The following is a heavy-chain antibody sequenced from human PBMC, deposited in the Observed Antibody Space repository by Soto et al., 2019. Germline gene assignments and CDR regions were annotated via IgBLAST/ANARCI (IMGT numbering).Heavy chain of an antibody. D-gene: IGHD3-10*01. J-gene: IGHJ6*02. CDR2: ISPTGEQR. CDR1: RFTFRSYG. V-gene: IGHV3-23*01. CDR3: AKRYGSGSYRDFNSYYGMDI. Sequence: GGSLRLSCAASRFTFRSYGMSWVRQGPGKGLEWVSGISPTGEQRFYVDSVKGRFFISRDNSQNTLSLEMCNLRADDTAVYYCAKRYGSGSYRDFNSYYGMDIWGQGTSVTVSS.